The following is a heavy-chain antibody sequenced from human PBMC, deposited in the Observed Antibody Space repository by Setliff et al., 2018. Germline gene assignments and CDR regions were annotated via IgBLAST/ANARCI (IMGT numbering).Heavy chain of an antibody. V-gene: IGHV1-18*01. J-gene: IGHJ3*01. CDR1: GYTFTNYV. CDR3: VREYSGGGLM. D-gene: IGHD6-19*01. CDR2: ISAYNGNT. Sequence: ASVKVSCKASGYTFTNYVIHWVRQAPGQGLEWMGWISAYNGNTNYGQKYQGRVTMTTDTSTNTVYMELRSLRSDDTAVYFCVREYSGGGLMWGQGTMVTVSS.